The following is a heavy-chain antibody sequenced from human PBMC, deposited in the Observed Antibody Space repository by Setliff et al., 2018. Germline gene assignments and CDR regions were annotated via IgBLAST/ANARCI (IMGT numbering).Heavy chain of an antibody. V-gene: IGHV1-2*02. D-gene: IGHD6-25*01. CDR3: ARQQGYDSGHPGPHYYHYYMDV. CDR1: GHTLTGYY. Sequence: ASVKVSCKASGHTLTGYYMHWVRQAPGQGLEWMGWINPNSGDTKYAQNFQGRVTISRDNAKNTLFLQMDSLSVDDTAVYYCARQQGYDSGHPGPHYYHYYMDVWGKGTTVTVSS. J-gene: IGHJ6*03. CDR2: INPNSGDT.